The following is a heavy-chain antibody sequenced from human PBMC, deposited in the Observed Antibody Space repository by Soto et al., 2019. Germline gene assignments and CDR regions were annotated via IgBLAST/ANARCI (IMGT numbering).Heavy chain of an antibody. J-gene: IGHJ4*02. CDR2: MSYSGCA. CDR3: ATMGTPATGLYYFDY. Sequence: SETLSLTCTISGGPMSNYYCSWFRQPPGQGLEWIGFMSYSGCAYYNPSLKSRVTISVDTSKNQFSLNLSFVTAADTAVYYCATMGTPATGLYYFDYWGQGTLVTVSS. D-gene: IGHD2-15*01. V-gene: IGHV4-59*08. CDR1: GGPMSNYY.